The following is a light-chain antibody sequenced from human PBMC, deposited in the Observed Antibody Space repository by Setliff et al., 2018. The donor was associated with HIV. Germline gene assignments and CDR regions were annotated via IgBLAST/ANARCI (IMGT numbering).Light chain of an antibody. CDR2: KDT. CDR3: QSADTSGSYSVV. V-gene: IGLV3-25*03. Sequence: SYELTQPPSVSVSPGQTARITCPGDALPKQYAYWYLQKPGQAPVLVVYKDTERPSGIPERFSGSTSGTTVTLTVSGVQAEDEADYYCQSADTSGSYSVVFGGGTKVTVL. CDR1: ALPKQY. J-gene: IGLJ2*01.